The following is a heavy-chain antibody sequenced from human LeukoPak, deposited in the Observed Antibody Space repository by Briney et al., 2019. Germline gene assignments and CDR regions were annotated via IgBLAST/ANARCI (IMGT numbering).Heavy chain of an antibody. J-gene: IGHJ4*02. Sequence: GGSLSLSCAASGFTFSSYSMNWVRQAPGKGLEWVSSISSSSSYIYYADSVKGRFTISRDNAKNSLYLQMNSLRAEDTAVYYCARDSIGGYDSSGYVYWGQGTLVTVSS. CDR1: GFTFSSYS. V-gene: IGHV3-21*01. D-gene: IGHD3-22*01. CDR3: ARDSIGGYDSSGYVY. CDR2: ISSSSSYI.